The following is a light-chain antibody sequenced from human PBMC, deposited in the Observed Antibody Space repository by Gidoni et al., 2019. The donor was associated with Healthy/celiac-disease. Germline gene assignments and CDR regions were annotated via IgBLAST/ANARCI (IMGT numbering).Light chain of an antibody. CDR2: QDR. V-gene: IGLV3-1*01. CDR1: KLGDKY. J-gene: IGLJ2*01. CDR3: QAWDSSTVV. Sequence: SYELTQPPSVSVSPGQTASITCSGVKLGDKYVCWYQQKSGQSPVLVIYQDRKRPSGIPERFSGSNSGNTATLTISGTQAMDEADYYCQAWDSSTVVFGGGTKLTVL.